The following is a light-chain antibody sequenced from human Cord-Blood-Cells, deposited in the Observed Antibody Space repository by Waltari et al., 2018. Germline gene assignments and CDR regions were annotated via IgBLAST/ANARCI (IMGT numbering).Light chain of an antibody. V-gene: IGKV4-1*01. Sequence: DIVMTQSPDSLAVCLGERATINCKSSQRVLYSSNNKNYLAWYQQKPGQPPKLLIYWASTRESGVPDRFSGSGSGTDFTLTISSLQAEDVAVYYCQQYYSTPPVTFGPGTKVDIK. J-gene: IGKJ3*01. CDR3: QQYYSTPPVT. CDR1: QRVLYSSNNKNY. CDR2: WAS.